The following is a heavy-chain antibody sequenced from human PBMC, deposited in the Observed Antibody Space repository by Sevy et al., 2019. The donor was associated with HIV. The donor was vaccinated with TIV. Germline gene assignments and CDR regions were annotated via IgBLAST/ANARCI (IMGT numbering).Heavy chain of an antibody. CDR2: IYYSGST. V-gene: IGHV4-61*01. D-gene: IGHD6-19*01. CDR3: ARANSGWYRDAFDI. Sequence: SETLSLTCTVSGGSVSSGSYYWSWIRQPPGKGLEWFGYIYYSGSTNYNPSLKSRVTISVDTSKNQFSLKLSSVTAADTAVYYCARANSGWYRDAFDIWGQGTMVTVSS. CDR1: GGSVSSGSYY. J-gene: IGHJ3*02.